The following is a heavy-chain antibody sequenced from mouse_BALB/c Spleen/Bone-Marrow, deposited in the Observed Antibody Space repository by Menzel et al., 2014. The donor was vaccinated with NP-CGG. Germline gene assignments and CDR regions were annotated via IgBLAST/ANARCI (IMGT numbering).Heavy chain of an antibody. Sequence: EVQLQQSGAELVKPGASVKLSCTASGFNIKDTYMHWVKQRPEQGLEWIGRIDPANVDTKYDPKFQGKATITADTSSNTAYLQLSSLTSKDTAVYYCASYVYGYYFDYWGQGTTLTVSS. CDR3: ASYVYGYYFDY. V-gene: IGHV14-3*02. J-gene: IGHJ2*01. CDR2: IDPANVDT. CDR1: GFNIKDTY. D-gene: IGHD1-1*01.